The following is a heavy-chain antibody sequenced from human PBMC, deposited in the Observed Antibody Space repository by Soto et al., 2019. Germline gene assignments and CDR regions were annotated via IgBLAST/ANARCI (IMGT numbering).Heavy chain of an antibody. V-gene: IGHV4-31*03. Sequence: QVQLQESGPGLVKPSQTLSLTCTVSGGSINSVGYCWSWIRQHPGKGLDWIGCISYGGSTSYSPSLKGRVTISVDTSKNQFSLKLTSVTAADTAVYYCSRGILVWGQGALITVSS. CDR3: SRGILV. CDR1: GGSINSVGYC. D-gene: IGHD5-18*01. J-gene: IGHJ4*02. CDR2: ISYGGST.